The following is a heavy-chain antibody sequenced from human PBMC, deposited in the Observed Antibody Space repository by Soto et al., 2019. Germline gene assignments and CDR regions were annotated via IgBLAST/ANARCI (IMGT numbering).Heavy chain of an antibody. Sequence: QVQLQESGPGLVKPSETLSLTCTVSGGSVSSGSYYWSWIRQPPGKGLEWIGYIYSSGSTSYNPSLKGRVTSSVDTSKNQFSLKLSSVTAADTAVYYCARDGDGYNYWGQGTLVTVSS. CDR2: IYSSGST. J-gene: IGHJ4*02. D-gene: IGHD5-12*01. CDR1: GGSVSSGSYY. V-gene: IGHV4-61*01. CDR3: ARDGDGYNY.